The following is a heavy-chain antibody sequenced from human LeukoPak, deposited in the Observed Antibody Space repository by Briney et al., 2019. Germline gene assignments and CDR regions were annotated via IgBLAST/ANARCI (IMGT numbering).Heavy chain of an antibody. CDR2: INPNNGGT. D-gene: IGHD3-10*01. V-gene: IGHV1-2*02. CDR3: ARPNYGSGSYYTFDY. CDR1: GYTFTGYY. Sequence: GASVKVSCKASGYTFTGYYMHWVRQAPGQGLEWMGWINPNNGGTNYAQKFQGRVTMTRDTSISTAYMELSRLRSDDTAVYYCARPNYGSGSYYTFDYWGQGTLVTVSS. J-gene: IGHJ4*02.